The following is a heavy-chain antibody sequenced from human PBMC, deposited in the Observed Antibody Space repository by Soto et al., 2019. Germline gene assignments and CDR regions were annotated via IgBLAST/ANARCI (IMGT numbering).Heavy chain of an antibody. D-gene: IGHD6-13*01. V-gene: IGHV3-23*01. J-gene: IGHJ6*02. CDR3: AKDLGQLTLYYYYGMDV. CDR2: ISGSGGST. CDR1: GFTFSSYA. Sequence: EVQLLESGGGWVQPGGSLRLSCAASGFTFSSYAMSWVRQAPGKGLEWVSAISGSGGSTYYADSVKGRFTISRDNSKNTLYLQMNSLRAEDTAVYYCAKDLGQLTLYYYYGMDVWGQGTTVTVSS.